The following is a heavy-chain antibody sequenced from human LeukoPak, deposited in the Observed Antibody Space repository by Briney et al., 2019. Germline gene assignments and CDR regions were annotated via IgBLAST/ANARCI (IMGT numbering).Heavy chain of an antibody. J-gene: IGHJ4*02. V-gene: IGHV4-59*08. CDR1: GGSISSYY. D-gene: IGHD6-13*01. CDR2: IYYSGST. CDR3: ARQSSSSWYGIDY. Sequence: SETLSLTCTVPGGSISSYYWSWIRQPPGKGLEWIGYIYYSGSTYYTPPHKSRVTISVDTSKNQFSLKLSSVTAADTAVYYCARQSSSSWYGIDYWGQGTLVTVSS.